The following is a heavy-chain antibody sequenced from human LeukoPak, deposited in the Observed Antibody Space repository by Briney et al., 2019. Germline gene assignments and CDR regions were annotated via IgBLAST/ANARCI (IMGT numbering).Heavy chain of an antibody. CDR1: GGSISSGDYY. D-gene: IGHD3-10*01. J-gene: IGHJ4*02. Sequence: PSETLSLTCTVSGGSISSGDYYWSWLRQPPGTGLEWIGYIFYSGSTYYNPSLKSRVTISVDTSKTQFSLKLSSVTAADTAVYYCARETYYYGSSYINYWGQGTLVTVSS. CDR3: ARETYYYGSSYINY. CDR2: IFYSGST. V-gene: IGHV4-30-4*01.